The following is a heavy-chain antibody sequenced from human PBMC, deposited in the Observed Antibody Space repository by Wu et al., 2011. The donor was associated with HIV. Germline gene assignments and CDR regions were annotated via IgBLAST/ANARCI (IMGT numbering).Heavy chain of an antibody. D-gene: IGHD3-16*01. CDR2: IYPGDSET. V-gene: IGHV5-51*03. J-gene: IGHJ5*02. CDR3: ARPGPIGAYNWFDP. Sequence: VQLVQSGAEVKKPGESLKISCKSSGHSFTTHWIGWVRQMPGKGLEWMGIIYPGDSETRYSPSFQGQVTFSADKSISTAYLQWHSLKASDTAMYYCARPGPIGAYNWFDPGAREPWSPSP. CDR1: GHSFTTHW.